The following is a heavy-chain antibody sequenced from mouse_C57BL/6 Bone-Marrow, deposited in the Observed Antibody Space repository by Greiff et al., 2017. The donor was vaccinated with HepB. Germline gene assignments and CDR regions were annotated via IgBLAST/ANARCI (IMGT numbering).Heavy chain of an antibody. CDR1: GYTFTSYW. D-gene: IGHD1-1*01. J-gene: IGHJ2*01. CDR2: IHPNSGST. Sequence: QVHVKQPGAELVKPGASVKLSCKASGYTFTSYWMHWVKQRPGQGLEWIGMIHPNSGSTNYNEKFKSKATLTVDKSSSTAYMQLSSLTSEDSAVYYCARFDFPYGYWGQGTTLTVSS. CDR3: ARFDFPYGY. V-gene: IGHV1-64*01.